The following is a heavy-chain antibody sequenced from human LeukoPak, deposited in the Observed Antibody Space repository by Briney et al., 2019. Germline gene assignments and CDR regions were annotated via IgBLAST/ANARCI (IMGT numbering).Heavy chain of an antibody. J-gene: IGHJ6*03. D-gene: IGHD3-3*01. V-gene: IGHV3-21*01. CDR1: GFTFSSYS. CDR3: ARAYYDFWSGYPLGDYYYMDV. Sequence: GGSLRLSCAASGFTFSSYSMNWVRQAPGKGLEWVSSISSSSSYIYYADSVKGRFTISRDNAKNSLYLQMNSLRAEDTAVYYCARAYYDFWSGYPLGDYYYMDVWGKGTTVTVPS. CDR2: ISSSSSYI.